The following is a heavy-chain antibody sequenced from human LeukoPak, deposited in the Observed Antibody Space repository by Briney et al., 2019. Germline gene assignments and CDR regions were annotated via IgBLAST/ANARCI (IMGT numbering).Heavy chain of an antibody. J-gene: IGHJ4*02. Sequence: GGSLRLSCAASGFTFSGYSMSWVRQPPGKGLEWVSAVNGGGADTYYADSVKGRFTISRDNSKSTLYLQMNSLRAEDTAVYYCAKAAVAGIVDYWGQGTLVTVSS. V-gene: IGHV3-23*01. D-gene: IGHD6-19*01. CDR1: GFTFSGYS. CDR3: AKAAVAGIVDY. CDR2: VNGGGADT.